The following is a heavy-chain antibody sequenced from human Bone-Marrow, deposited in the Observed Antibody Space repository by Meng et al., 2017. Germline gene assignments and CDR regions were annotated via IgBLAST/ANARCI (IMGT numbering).Heavy chain of an antibody. D-gene: IGHD4-17*01. J-gene: IGHJ3*02. CDR3: ASGLRLTDDHGDYGGGHHDAFDI. V-gene: IGHV3-53*01. CDR1: GFTVSSNY. Sequence: GGSLRLSCAASGFTVSSNYMSWVRQAPGKGLEWVSVIYSGGSTYYADSVKGRFTISRDNSKNTLYLQMNSLRAEDTAVYYCASGLRLTDDHGDYGGGHHDAFDIWGQGTMVTVSS. CDR2: IYSGGST.